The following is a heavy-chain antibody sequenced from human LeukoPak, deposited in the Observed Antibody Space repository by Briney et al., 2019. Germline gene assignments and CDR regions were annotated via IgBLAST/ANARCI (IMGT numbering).Heavy chain of an antibody. V-gene: IGHV2-5*02. CDR3: AHRPMVLRFLEWGNNWFDP. CDR1: GFSLSTSGVG. CDR2: IYWDDDK. D-gene: IGHD3-3*01. J-gene: IGHJ5*02. Sequence: SGPTLVKPTQPLTLSCTFSGFSLSTSGVGVGWIRQPPGKALEWLTPIYWDDDKRHSPSLKSRLTITKDTSKIQMVLTMTNMDPVDTATYYCAHRPMVLRFLEWGNNWFDPWGQGTLVTVSS.